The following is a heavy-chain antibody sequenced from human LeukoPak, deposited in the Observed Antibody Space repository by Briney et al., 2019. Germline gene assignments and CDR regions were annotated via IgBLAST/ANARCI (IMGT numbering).Heavy chain of an antibody. Sequence: PSETLSLTCAVYGGSFSGYYWSRIRQPPGKGLEWIGEINHSGSTNYNPSLKSRVTISVDTSKNQFSLKLSSVTAADTAVYYCARGVAAAGPDYYYYYMDVWGKGTTVTVSS. J-gene: IGHJ6*03. CDR3: ARGVAAAGPDYYYYYMDV. CDR2: INHSGST. V-gene: IGHV4-34*01. D-gene: IGHD6-13*01. CDR1: GGSFSGYY.